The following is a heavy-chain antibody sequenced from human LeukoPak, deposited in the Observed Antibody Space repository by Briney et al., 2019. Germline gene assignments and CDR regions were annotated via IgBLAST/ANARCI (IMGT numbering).Heavy chain of an antibody. J-gene: IGHJ6*03. CDR3: ARMPGIAARSYYYYYMDV. CDR2: IYTSGST. Sequence: SETLSLTCTVSGGSISSYYWSWIRQPAGKGLEWIGRIYTSGSTNYNPSLKSRVTMSVDTSKNQFSLKLSSVTAADTAVYYCARMPGIAARSYYYYYMDVWGKGTTVTVSS. CDR1: GGSISSYY. V-gene: IGHV4-4*07. D-gene: IGHD6-6*01.